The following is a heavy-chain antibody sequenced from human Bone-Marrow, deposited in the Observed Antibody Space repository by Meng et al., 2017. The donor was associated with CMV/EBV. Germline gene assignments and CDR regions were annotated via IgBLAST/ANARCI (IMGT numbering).Heavy chain of an antibody. CDR1: GFTFRTYW. CDR3: ARAGGTYEPLYGMDV. D-gene: IGHD3-16*01. V-gene: IGHV3-7*01. Sequence: GESLKISCAASGFTFRTYWMSWVRQAPGKGLEWVANIKQDGSEKYYVDSVKGRFTVSRDNAKNSLYFQMNSLRAEDTAVYYCARAGGTYEPLYGMDVWGQGTTVTVSS. J-gene: IGHJ6*02. CDR2: IKQDGSEK.